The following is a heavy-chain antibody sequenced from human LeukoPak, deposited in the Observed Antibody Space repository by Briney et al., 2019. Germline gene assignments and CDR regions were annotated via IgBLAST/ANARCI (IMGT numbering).Heavy chain of an antibody. Sequence: GESLKISCKGSGYSFTSYWIGWVRQMPGKGLEWMGIIYPGDSDTRYSPPFQGQVTISADMSISTAYLQWSSLKASDTAMYYCARQLLNWNDVVWFDPWGQGTLVTVSS. CDR1: GYSFTSYW. CDR3: ARQLLNWNDVVWFDP. D-gene: IGHD1-1*01. V-gene: IGHV5-51*01. CDR2: IYPGDSDT. J-gene: IGHJ5*02.